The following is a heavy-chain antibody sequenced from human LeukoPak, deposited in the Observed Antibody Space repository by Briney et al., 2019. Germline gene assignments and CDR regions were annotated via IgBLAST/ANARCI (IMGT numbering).Heavy chain of an antibody. J-gene: IGHJ6*03. Sequence: TSETLSLTCAVYGGSFSGYYWSWIRQPPGKGLEWIGEINHSGSTNYNPSLKSRVTISVDTSKNQFSLKPSSVTAADTAVYYCARGLPYDFWSGYYRTYYYYYMDVWGKGTTVTVSS. CDR2: INHSGST. V-gene: IGHV4-34*01. CDR3: ARGLPYDFWSGYYRTYYYYYMDV. CDR1: GGSFSGYY. D-gene: IGHD3-3*01.